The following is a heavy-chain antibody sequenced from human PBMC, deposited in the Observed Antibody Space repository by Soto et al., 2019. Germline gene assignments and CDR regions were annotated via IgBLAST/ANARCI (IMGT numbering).Heavy chain of an antibody. CDR3: ASQYCSSTSCYRDYYYGMDV. V-gene: IGHV3-23*01. Sequence: GGSLRLSCAASGFTFSSYAMSWVRQAPGKGLEWVSAISGSGGSTCYADSVKGRFTISRDNSKNTLYLQMNSLRAEDTAVYYCASQYCSSTSCYRDYYYGMDVWGQGTTVTVSS. CDR2: ISGSGGST. D-gene: IGHD2-2*02. CDR1: GFTFSSYA. J-gene: IGHJ6*02.